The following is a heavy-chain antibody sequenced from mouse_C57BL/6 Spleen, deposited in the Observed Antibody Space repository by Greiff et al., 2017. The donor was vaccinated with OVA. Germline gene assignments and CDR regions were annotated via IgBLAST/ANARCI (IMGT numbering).Heavy chain of an antibody. D-gene: IGHD1-1*01. CDR3: ATVDYGSSYAMDY. CDR1: GYTFTSYW. V-gene: IGHV1-69*01. Sequence: QVQLQQPGAELVMPGASVKLSCKASGYTFTSYWMHWVKQRPGQSLEWIGEIDPSDSYTNYNQKFKGKSTLTVDKSSSTAYMQLSSLTSEDSAVYYCATVDYGSSYAMDYWGQGTSVTVSS. J-gene: IGHJ4*01. CDR2: IDPSDSYT.